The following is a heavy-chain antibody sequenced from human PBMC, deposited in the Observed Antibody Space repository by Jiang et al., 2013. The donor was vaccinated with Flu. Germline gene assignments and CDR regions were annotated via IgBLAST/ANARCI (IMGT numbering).Heavy chain of an antibody. CDR2: INPNSGGT. J-gene: IGHJ4*02. Sequence: SGAEVKKPGASVKVSCKASGYTFTGYYMHWVRQAPGQGLEWMGWINPNSGGTNYAQKFQGWVTMTRDTSISTAYMELSRLRSDDTAVYYCARGPYYYDSSGYYSDYWGQGTLVTVSS. CDR3: ARGPYYYDSSGYYSDY. CDR1: GYTFTGYY. V-gene: IGHV1-2*04. D-gene: IGHD3-22*01.